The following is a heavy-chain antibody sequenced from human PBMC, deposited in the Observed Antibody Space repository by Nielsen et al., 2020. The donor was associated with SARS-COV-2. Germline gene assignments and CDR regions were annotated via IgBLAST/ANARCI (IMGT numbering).Heavy chain of an antibody. CDR3: AKAFRSSDWLRAANDY. J-gene: IGHJ4*02. Sequence: GGSLRLSCAASGFTFDTYAMNWVRQAPGKGLEWVSYISASSLNIRYAASVEGRFTVSRDNAKNSLYLQLNSLRGEDTAVYYCAKAFRSSDWLRAANDYWGQGTLVTVSS. CDR2: ISASSLNI. CDR1: GFTFDTYA. V-gene: IGHV3-48*01. D-gene: IGHD3-9*01.